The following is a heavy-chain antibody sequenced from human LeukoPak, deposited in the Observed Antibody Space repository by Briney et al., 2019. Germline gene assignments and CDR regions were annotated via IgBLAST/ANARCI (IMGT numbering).Heavy chain of an antibody. V-gene: IGHV4-59*11. Sequence: NPSETLSLSCTVSGVSTSSHYWSWIRRPPGKGLDYIGYIYHSGSTNYNPSLRSRVTMSVDTSKKQFSLRLSSVTAADTAVYYCARDGTVAAAAQYNWFDPWGQGTLVTVSS. CDR1: GVSTSSHY. CDR2: IYHSGST. CDR3: ARDGTVAAAAQYNWFDP. D-gene: IGHD6-13*01. J-gene: IGHJ5*02.